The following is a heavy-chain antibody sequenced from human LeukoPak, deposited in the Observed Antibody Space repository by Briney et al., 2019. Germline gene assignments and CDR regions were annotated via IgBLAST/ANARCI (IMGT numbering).Heavy chain of an antibody. Sequence: GGSLRLSCAASGLTFSKYAMMWLRQAPGEGREWGAAIVVNGDWALYADSVKGRFTISRDNSKNTLYLQMSSLRAEDTAVYYCAKDPNGDYIGAFDFWGQGTMVTVSS. D-gene: IGHD4-17*01. CDR1: GLTFSKYA. CDR3: AKDPNGDYIGAFDF. CDR2: IVVNGDWA. V-gene: IGHV3-23*01. J-gene: IGHJ3*01.